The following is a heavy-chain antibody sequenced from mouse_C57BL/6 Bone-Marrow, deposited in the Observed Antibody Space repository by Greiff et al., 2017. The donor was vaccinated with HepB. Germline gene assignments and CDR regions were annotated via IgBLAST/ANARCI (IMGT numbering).Heavy chain of an antibody. J-gene: IGHJ3*01. CDR2: INPSSGYT. V-gene: IGHV1-4*01. CDR1: GYTFTSYT. Sequence: QVQLQQSGAELARPGASVKMSCKASGYTFTSYTMHWVKQRPGQGLEWIGYINPSSGYTKYNQKFKDKATLTADKSSSTAYMQLSSLTSEDSSVYYCARKSTYYSITTWFAYWGQGTLVTVSA. D-gene: IGHD2-5*01. CDR3: ARKSTYYSITTWFAY.